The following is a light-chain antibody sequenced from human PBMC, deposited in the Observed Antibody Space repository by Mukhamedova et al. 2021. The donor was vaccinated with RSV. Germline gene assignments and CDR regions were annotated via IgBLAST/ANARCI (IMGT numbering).Light chain of an antibody. CDR3: GTWARSLSAWV. J-gene: IGLJ3*02. CDR1: IGNFY. CDR2: DNN. V-gene: IGLV1-51*01. Sequence: IGNFYVSWSQQLPGTAPKLLIYDNNQRPSGILARFSGSKSATSATLGITGLQTGDEADYYCGTWARSLSAWVFGGGTKLTVL.